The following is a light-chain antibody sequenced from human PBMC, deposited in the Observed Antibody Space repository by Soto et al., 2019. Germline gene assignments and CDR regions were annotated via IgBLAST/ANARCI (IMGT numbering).Light chain of an antibody. Sequence: QSALTQPASVSGSPGQSITISCAGTSSDVGAYTYDSWYQRHPGKAPKFLIYEVSNRPSGVFNRSSGSKSGNTASLTISGLQAEDEADYCCSSYTGTDNVVFGGGTKLTVL. CDR2: EVS. J-gene: IGLJ2*01. V-gene: IGLV2-14*01. CDR3: SSYTGTDNVV. CDR1: SSDVGAYTY.